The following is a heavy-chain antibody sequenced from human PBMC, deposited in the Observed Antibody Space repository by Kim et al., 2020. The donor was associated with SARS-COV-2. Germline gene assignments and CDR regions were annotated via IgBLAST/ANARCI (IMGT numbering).Heavy chain of an antibody. CDR1: GGSFSGYY. J-gene: IGHJ4*02. CDR2: INHSGST. V-gene: IGHV4-34*01. CDR3: ARGPTVRLLDY. D-gene: IGHD3-10*01. Sequence: SETLSLTCAVYGGSFSGYYWSWIRQPPGKGLEWIGEINHSGSTNYNPSLKSRVTISVDTSKNQFSLKLSSVTAAGTAVYYCARGPTVRLLDYWGQGTLVSVSS.